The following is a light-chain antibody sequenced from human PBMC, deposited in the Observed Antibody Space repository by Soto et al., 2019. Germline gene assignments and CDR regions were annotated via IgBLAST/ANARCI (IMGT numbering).Light chain of an antibody. CDR2: GAS. J-gene: IGKJ2*01. Sequence: LILTQSPGTLSLSPGERATLSCRASESVRNNSLAWYQQHPGQAPRLLIFGASSRATGIPDRFTGTGSGADFSLTISRLELDDSAVYFCHHYGYGADTFGQGTKLEIK. CDR3: HHYGYGADT. V-gene: IGKV3-20*01. CDR1: ESVRNNS.